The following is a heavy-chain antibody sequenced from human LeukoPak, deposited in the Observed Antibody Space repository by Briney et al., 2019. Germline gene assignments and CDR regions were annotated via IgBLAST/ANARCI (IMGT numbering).Heavy chain of an antibody. CDR2: FDPEDGET. J-gene: IGHJ6*02. CDR3: ATLLHPTYYYYGMDV. CDR1: GYTLTELS. Sequence: ASVKVSCKVSGYTLTELSMHWVRQAPGKGLEWVGGFDPEDGETIYAQKFQGRITMTEDTSTDTAYMELSSLRSEDTAVYYCATLLHPTYYYYGMDVWGQGTTVTVSS. V-gene: IGHV1-24*01.